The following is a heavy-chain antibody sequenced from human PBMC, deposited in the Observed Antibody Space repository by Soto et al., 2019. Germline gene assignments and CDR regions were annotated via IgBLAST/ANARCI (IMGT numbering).Heavy chain of an antibody. CDR3: ARGMTTVTTLDY. Sequence: QLQLQESGSGLVKPSQTLSLTRAVSGGSISSGGYSWSWIRQPPGKGLEWIGYIYHSGSTYYNPSLKSRITISIARSKNQLSLKLSSVTAADTAVYYCARGMTTVTTLDYWGQGTLVTVSS. CDR2: IYHSGST. CDR1: GGSISSGGYS. D-gene: IGHD4-4*01. V-gene: IGHV4-30-2*01. J-gene: IGHJ4*02.